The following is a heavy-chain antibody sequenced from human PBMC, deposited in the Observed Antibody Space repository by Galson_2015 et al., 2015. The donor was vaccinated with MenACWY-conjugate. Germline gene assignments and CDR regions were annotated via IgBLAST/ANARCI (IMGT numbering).Heavy chain of an antibody. CDR3: VRGFLSRDKWNGLGLDV. D-gene: IGHD1-20*01. Sequence: SLRLSCAASGFTFSNYDMHWVREERGKGLEWVSGISTGGDTYYSGSVKGRFTISRENAKNSLYLQMDSLRPGDTAIYYCVRGFLSRDKWNGLGLDVGAKGPRSSSPQ. CDR1: GFTFSNYD. CDR2: ISTGGDT. V-gene: IGHV3-13*01. J-gene: IGHJ6*04.